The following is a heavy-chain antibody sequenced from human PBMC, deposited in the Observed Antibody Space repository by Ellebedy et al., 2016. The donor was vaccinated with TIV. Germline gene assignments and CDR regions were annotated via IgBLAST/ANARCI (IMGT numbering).Heavy chain of an antibody. D-gene: IGHD3-22*01. V-gene: IGHV1-2*04. CDR1: GYTFTGYY. CDR3: AKLDSSGYRSFDY. Sequence: AASVKVSCKASGYTFTGYYMHWVRQAPGQGLEWMGWINPNSGGTNYAQKFQGWVTMTRDTSISTAYMELSRLRSDDTAVYYCAKLDSSGYRSFDYWGQGTLVTVSS. J-gene: IGHJ4*02. CDR2: INPNSGGT.